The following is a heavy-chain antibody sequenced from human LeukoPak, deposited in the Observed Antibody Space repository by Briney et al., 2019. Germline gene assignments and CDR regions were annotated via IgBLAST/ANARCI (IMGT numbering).Heavy chain of an antibody. Sequence: PGGSLRLSCAASGFTFSSYSMNWVRQAPGKGPEWVSPIIIGSSYIYYADSVKGRFTISRDNAKNSLYLQMNSLRAEDTAVYYCARDDRAAAGFSGAFDIWGQGTMVTVSS. D-gene: IGHD6-13*01. J-gene: IGHJ3*02. CDR1: GFTFSSYS. V-gene: IGHV3-21*01. CDR2: IIIGSSYI. CDR3: ARDDRAAAGFSGAFDI.